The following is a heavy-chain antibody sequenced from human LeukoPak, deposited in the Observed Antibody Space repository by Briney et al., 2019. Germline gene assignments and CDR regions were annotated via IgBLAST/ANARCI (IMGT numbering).Heavy chain of an antibody. CDR1: GGSFSDYY. J-gene: IGHJ4*02. CDR2: INHSGST. CDR3: ARGGWVVQAAINS. D-gene: IGHD2-2*02. Sequence: PSETLSLTCAVYGGSFSDYYWTWIRQPPGKGLEWVGEINHSGSTNYNPSLKTRVTISVDTPKNQFSLKLSSVTAADTAVYYCARGGWVVQAAINSWGQGTLVTVSS. V-gene: IGHV4-34*01.